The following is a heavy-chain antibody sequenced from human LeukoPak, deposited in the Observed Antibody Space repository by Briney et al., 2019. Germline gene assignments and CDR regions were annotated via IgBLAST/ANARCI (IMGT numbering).Heavy chain of an antibody. V-gene: IGHV3-15*01. CDR1: GFTFSNAW. CDR3: TTPVTRGTGTTF. CDR2: IKSKTDGGTT. Sequence: GGSLRLSCAASGFTFSNAWMSWVRQAPGKGLEWVGRIKSKTDGGTTDYAAPVKGRFTISRDDSKNTLYLQMNSLKTEDTAVYYCTTPVTRGTGTTFWGQGTLVTVSS. D-gene: IGHD1-7*01. J-gene: IGHJ4*02.